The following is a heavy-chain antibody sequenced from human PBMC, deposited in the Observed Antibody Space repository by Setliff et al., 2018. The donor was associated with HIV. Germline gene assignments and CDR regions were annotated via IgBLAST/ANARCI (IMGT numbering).Heavy chain of an antibody. CDR1: DGSFSDDY. CDR3: AKCSGRFGVVTWFDS. Sequence: SETLSLTCAVYDGSFSDDYWSWIRQPPGRGMEWIGEIDHSGRNNYNPSLKSRVLMAIDASKSQISLNLTSISAADTAVYYCAKCSGRFGVVTWFDSWGHGMLVTVSS. V-gene: IGHV4-34*01. J-gene: IGHJ5*01. D-gene: IGHD3-10*02. CDR2: IDHSGRN.